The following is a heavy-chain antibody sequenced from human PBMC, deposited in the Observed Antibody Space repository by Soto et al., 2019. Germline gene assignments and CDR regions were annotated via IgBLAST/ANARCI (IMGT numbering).Heavy chain of an antibody. CDR1: GYTFTSYG. D-gene: IGHD2-15*01. Sequence: ASVKVSFKASGYTFTSYGISWVRQAPGQGLEWMGWISAYNGNTNYAQKLQGRVTMTTDTSTSTAYMELRSLRSDDTAVYYCARDLVVVAAGWFDPWGQGTLVTVPQ. V-gene: IGHV1-18*01. CDR3: ARDLVVVAAGWFDP. CDR2: ISAYNGNT. J-gene: IGHJ5*02.